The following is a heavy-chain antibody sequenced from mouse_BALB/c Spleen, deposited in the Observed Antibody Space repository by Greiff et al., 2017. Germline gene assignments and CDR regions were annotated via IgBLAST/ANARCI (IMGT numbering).Heavy chain of an antibody. D-gene: IGHD1-1*01. V-gene: IGHV14-4*02. CDR2: IDPENGDT. CDR1: GYTFTSYV. Sequence: VQLQQSGPELVKPGASVKMSCKASGYTFTSYVMHWVKQKPGQGLEWIGWIDPENGDTEYAPKFQGKATMTADTSSNTAYLQLSSLTSEDTAVYYSNALDGSRVFAYWGQGTLVTVSA. J-gene: IGHJ3*01. CDR3: NALDGSRVFAY.